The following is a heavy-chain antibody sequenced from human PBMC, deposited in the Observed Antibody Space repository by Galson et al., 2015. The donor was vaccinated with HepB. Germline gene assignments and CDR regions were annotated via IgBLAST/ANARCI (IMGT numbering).Heavy chain of an antibody. CDR3: AKDEGSGYGLGAFDI. CDR2: ISYDGNNK. V-gene: IGHV3-30*18. D-gene: IGHD5-12*01. J-gene: IGHJ3*02. Sequence: SLRLSCAASGFTFSSYGMHWVRQAPGKGLEWVAVISYDGNNKCYADSVKGRFTISRDNSKNTLYLQMNSLRAEDTVVYYCAKDEGSGYGLGAFDIWGQGTMVTVSS. CDR1: GFTFSSYG.